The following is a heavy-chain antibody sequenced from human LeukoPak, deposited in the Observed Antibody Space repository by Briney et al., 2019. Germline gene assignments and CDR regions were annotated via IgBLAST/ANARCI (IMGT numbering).Heavy chain of an antibody. D-gene: IGHD3-10*01. V-gene: IGHV1-24*01. J-gene: IGHJ5*02. CDR1: GYTLTELS. CDR3: ATERAGITMVRSWFDP. Sequence: ASVKVSCKVSGYTLTELSMHWVRQAPGKGLEWMGGFDPEDGETIYAQKLQGRVTMTEDTSTDTAYMELSSLRSEDTAVYYCATERAGITMVRSWFDPWGQGTLVTVSS. CDR2: FDPEDGET.